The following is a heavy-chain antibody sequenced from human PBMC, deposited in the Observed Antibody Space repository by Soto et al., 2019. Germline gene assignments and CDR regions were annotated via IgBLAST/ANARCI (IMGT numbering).Heavy chain of an antibody. Sequence: SVKVSCKASGGTFSSYAISWVRQAPGQGLEWMGGIIPIFGTANYAQKFQGQVTISADKSINTAYLQWRGLKASDTAVYYCARHHGSPGSYFGMDVWGQGTTVTVSS. D-gene: IGHD6-13*01. V-gene: IGHV1-69*06. CDR1: GGTFSSYA. J-gene: IGHJ6*02. CDR3: ARHHGSPGSYFGMDV. CDR2: IIPIFGTA.